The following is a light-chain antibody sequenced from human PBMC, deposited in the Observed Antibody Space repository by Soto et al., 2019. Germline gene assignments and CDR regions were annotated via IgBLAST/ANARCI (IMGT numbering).Light chain of an antibody. CDR1: ISDFGGYNY. Sequence: QSALTQPASVSGSPGQSITISCTGNISDFGGYNYVSWYQHHPGKTPKLLIYEVTNRPSGVSSRFSGSKSGNTASLTISGLQPEDEADYYCTSYTDTSVYVFGTGTKLIVL. V-gene: IGLV2-14*01. J-gene: IGLJ1*01. CDR2: EVT. CDR3: TSYTDTSVYV.